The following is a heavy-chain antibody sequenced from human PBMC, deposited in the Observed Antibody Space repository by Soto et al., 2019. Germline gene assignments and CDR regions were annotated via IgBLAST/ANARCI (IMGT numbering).Heavy chain of an antibody. CDR3: ARRRDGYTGVWFDP. CDR1: GAPISAFY. D-gene: IGHD5-12*01. J-gene: IGHJ5*02. Sequence: SETLSLTCTVSGAPISAFYWSWIRQSPGKRLEWIGHIYYTGSTNYNPSLNSRVTISLDTSKNQFSLRLNSVTAADTAVYYCARRRDGYTGVWFDPWG. CDR2: IYYTGST. V-gene: IGHV4-59*01.